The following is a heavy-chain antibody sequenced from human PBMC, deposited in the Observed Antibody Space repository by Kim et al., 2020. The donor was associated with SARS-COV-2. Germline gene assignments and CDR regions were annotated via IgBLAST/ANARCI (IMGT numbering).Heavy chain of an antibody. J-gene: IGHJ6*02. CDR1: GFTFSSSW. CDR3: VPSPTDGMDV. V-gene: IGHV3-74*01. Sequence: GGSLRLSCAASGFTFSSSWMHWVRQAPGKGLVWVSRIDTDGSITSYADSVKGRFTISRDNAKNTLYLQMNSLRVDDTAVYYCVPSPTDGMDVWSQGTTVT. CDR2: IDTDGSIT.